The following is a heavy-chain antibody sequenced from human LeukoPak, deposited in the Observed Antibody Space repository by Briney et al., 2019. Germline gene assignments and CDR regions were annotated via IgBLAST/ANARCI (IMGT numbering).Heavy chain of an antibody. CDR2: IYHSGST. Sequence: PSETLSLTCAVSGYSISSGYYWGWIRQPPGKGLEWIGSIYHSGSTYYNPSLKSRVTISADTSKNQFSLKLSSVTAADTAVYYCARVRLGSSPFDYWGQGTLVTVSS. J-gene: IGHJ4*02. V-gene: IGHV4-38-2*01. CDR3: ARVRLGSSPFDY. CDR1: GYSISSGYY. D-gene: IGHD1-26*01.